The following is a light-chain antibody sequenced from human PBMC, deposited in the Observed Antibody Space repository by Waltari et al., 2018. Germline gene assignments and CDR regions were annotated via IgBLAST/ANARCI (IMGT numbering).Light chain of an antibody. Sequence: DIEVTQSPSSLSASVGYRVTITCRASQIITIYLNWYQRKPGKSPKLLISAASSLQSGVSSRFSGSGSGTDFTLTISSLQPEDFASYYCQQRYSTPPWTFGQGTKVEI. V-gene: IGKV1-39*01. J-gene: IGKJ1*01. CDR2: AAS. CDR3: QQRYSTPPWT. CDR1: QIITIY.